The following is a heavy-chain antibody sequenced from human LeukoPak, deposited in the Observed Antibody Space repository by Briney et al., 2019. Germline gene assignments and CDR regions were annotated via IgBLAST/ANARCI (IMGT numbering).Heavy chain of an antibody. CDR2: MNPNSGNT. J-gene: IGHJ4*02. D-gene: IGHD2-15*01. CDR3: ARGGDIYCSGGSCYYFDY. CDR1: GYTFTSYD. Sequence: ASVKVSCKASGYTFTSYDINWVRQATGQGLEWMGWMNPNSGNTGYAQKFQGRATMTRNTSISTAYMELSSLRSEDTAVYYCARGGDIYCSGGSCYYFDYWGQGTLVTVSS. V-gene: IGHV1-8*01.